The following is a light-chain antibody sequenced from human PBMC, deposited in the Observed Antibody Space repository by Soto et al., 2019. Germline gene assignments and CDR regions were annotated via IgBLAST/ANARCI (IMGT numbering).Light chain of an antibody. CDR3: QQYATSHMYT. Sequence: ETVLTQSPGTLSLSPGERATLSCRASQSVSSNHLAWYQQKSGQTPRLLVYGASSRATGIPDWFSGSGSGTDFTLTITRLVPEDFAVYYCQQYATSHMYTFGQGTKLEIK. V-gene: IGKV3-20*01. CDR2: GAS. J-gene: IGKJ2*01. CDR1: QSVSSNH.